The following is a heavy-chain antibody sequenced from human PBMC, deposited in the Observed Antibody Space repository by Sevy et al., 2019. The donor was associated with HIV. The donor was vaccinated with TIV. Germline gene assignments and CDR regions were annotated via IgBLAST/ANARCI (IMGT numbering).Heavy chain of an antibody. CDR1: GFTFSDYY. Sequence: GGSLRLSCAASGFTFSDYYMSWIRQAPGKWLEWVSYISSSSSYTNYADSVKGRFTISRDNAKNSLYLQMNSLRAEDTAVYYCAGTTVTTGGNWFDPWGQGTLVTVSS. CDR2: ISSSSSYT. J-gene: IGHJ5*02. V-gene: IGHV3-11*06. CDR3: AGTTVTTGGNWFDP. D-gene: IGHD4-17*01.